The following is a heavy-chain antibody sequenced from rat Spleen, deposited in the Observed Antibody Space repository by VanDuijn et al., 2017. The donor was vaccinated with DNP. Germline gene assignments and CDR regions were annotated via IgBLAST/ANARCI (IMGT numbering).Heavy chain of an antibody. V-gene: IGHV5-25*01. CDR2: LNTGGGNT. Sequence: EVQLVESGGGLVQPGRSMKLSCAASGFTFSNYYMAWVRQAPTKGLEWVAALNTGGGNTYYRDSVKGRFTISRDDAKSSLYLQMNSLKSEDTATYYCARGSSSIYWYFDFWGPGTMVTVSS. CDR3: ARGSSSIYWYFDF. J-gene: IGHJ1*01. D-gene: IGHD1-2*01. CDR1: GFTFSNYY.